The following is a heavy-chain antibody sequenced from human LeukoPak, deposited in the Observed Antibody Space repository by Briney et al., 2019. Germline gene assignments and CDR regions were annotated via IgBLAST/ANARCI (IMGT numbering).Heavy chain of an antibody. J-gene: IGHJ4*02. V-gene: IGHV3-7*01. CDR2: LKEDVRAR. CDR1: GFSISSHW. Sequence: GGSLRLSCVASGFSISSHWMSWVRQAPGKGLEWVASLKEDVRARNLVDSVKGRFTISTDNAKNSLYLQMNNLRPEDTAVYYCAKAFRMVTVRGFMNLGSWGQGIQVTVSS. D-gene: IGHD3-16*01. CDR3: AKAFRMVTVRGFMNLGS.